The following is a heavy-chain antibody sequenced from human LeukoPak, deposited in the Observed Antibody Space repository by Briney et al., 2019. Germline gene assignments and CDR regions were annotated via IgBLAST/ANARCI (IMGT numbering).Heavy chain of an antibody. D-gene: IGHD3-22*01. Sequence: GGSLRLSCAASGFTFSSYAMSWVRQAPGKGLEWVSAISGSGGSTYYADSVMGRFTISRDNSKNTLYLQMNSLRAEDTAVYYCAKERGNYYDNPPPIDYWGQGTLVTVSS. CDR1: GFTFSSYA. CDR2: ISGSGGST. CDR3: AKERGNYYDNPPPIDY. V-gene: IGHV3-23*01. J-gene: IGHJ4*02.